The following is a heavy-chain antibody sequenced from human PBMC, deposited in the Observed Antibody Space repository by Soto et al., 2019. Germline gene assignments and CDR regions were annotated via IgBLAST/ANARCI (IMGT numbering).Heavy chain of an antibody. CDR1: GYSFTSYW. Sequence: GESLKISCKGSGYSFTSYWISWVRQMPGKGLEWMGRIDPSDSYTNYSPSFQGHVTISADKSISTAYLQWSSLKASDTAMYYCARRRPHYYYYYGMDVWGQGTTVTVSS. J-gene: IGHJ6*02. V-gene: IGHV5-10-1*01. CDR3: ARRRPHYYYYYGMDV. CDR2: IDPSDSYT.